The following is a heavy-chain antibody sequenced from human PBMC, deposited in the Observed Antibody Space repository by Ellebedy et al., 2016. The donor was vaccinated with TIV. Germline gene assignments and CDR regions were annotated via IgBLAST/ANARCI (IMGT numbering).Heavy chain of an antibody. D-gene: IGHD2-15*01. J-gene: IGHJ3*02. V-gene: IGHV1-69*06. CDR2: IIPIFGTA. CDR3: ATPTSNIAGAFDI. Sequence: SVKVSCXASGGTFSSYAISWVRQAPGQGLEWMGGIIPIFGTANYAQKFQGRVTMTEDTSTDTAYMELSSLRSEDTAVYYCATPTSNIAGAFDIWGQGTMVTVSS. CDR1: GGTFSSYA.